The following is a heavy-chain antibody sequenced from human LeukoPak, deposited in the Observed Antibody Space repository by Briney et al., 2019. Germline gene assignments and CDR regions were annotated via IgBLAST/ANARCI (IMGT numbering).Heavy chain of an antibody. J-gene: IGHJ4*02. CDR1: GGSISSSSYY. CDR3: ARERRLLHYFDY. Sequence: SETLSLTCTVSGGSISSSSYYWGWIRQPPGKGLEWIGSIYYSGSTYYNPSLKSRVTISVDTSKNQFSLRLNSVTAADTAVYCCARERRLLHYFDYWGQGTLVSVSS. D-gene: IGHD2-21*01. CDR2: IYYSGST. V-gene: IGHV4-39*02.